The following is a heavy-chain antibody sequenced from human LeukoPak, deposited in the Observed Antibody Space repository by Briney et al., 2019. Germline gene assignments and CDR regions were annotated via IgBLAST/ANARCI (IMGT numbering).Heavy chain of an antibody. V-gene: IGHV3-15*01. Sequence: GGSLRLSCAASRFTFSNAWMSWVRQAPGKGLEWVGHIKRKTDGGTTDYAAPVKGRFTISRDDSKNTLYLQMNSLRTEDTAVYYCTTDRDYGDYPEYYFDYWGQGTLVTVSS. J-gene: IGHJ4*02. CDR2: IKRKTDGGTT. CDR3: TTDRDYGDYPEYYFDY. CDR1: RFTFSNAW. D-gene: IGHD4-17*01.